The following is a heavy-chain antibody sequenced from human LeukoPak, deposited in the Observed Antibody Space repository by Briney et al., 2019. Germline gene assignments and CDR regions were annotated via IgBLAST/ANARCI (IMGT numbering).Heavy chain of an antibody. D-gene: IGHD3-3*01. V-gene: IGHV3-21*01. CDR3: ARGGTDFWSGFGVVGSVVNFDY. J-gene: IGHJ4*02. CDR2: ISSSSSYI. Sequence: PGGSLRPSCAASGFTFSSYSMNWVRQAPGKGLEWVSSISSSSSYIYYADSVKGRFTISRDNAKNSLYLQMNSLRAEDTAVYYCARGGTDFWSGFGVVGSVVNFDYWGQGTLVTVSS. CDR1: GFTFSSYS.